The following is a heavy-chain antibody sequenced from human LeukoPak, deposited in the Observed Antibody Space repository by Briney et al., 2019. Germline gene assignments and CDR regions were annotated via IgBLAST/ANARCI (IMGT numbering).Heavy chain of an antibody. CDR3: ARTYSSSWSYCDS. CDR2: INAGNGNT. CDR1: GYTFTSYA. J-gene: IGHJ4*02. V-gene: IGHV1-3*01. D-gene: IGHD6-13*01. Sequence: GASVKVSCKAPGYTFTSYAMHWVRQAPGQRLEWMGWINAGNGNTKYSQKFQGRVTITRDTSASTAYMELSSLRSEDTAVYYCARTYSSSWSYCDSWGQGTLVTVSS.